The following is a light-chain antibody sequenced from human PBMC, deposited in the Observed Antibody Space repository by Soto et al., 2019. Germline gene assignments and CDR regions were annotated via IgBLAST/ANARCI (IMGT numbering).Light chain of an antibody. CDR1: QSVGSN. CDR3: QQYNNWPFT. J-gene: IGKJ3*01. V-gene: IGKV3-15*01. Sequence: EIVMTQSPATLSVSPGERATLSCRASQSVGSNLAWYQQKPGQAPRLLIYGASTRATGIPARFSGSGSETDFTLTISSLQSEDFAVYSCQQYNNWPFTFGPGTKVDIK. CDR2: GAS.